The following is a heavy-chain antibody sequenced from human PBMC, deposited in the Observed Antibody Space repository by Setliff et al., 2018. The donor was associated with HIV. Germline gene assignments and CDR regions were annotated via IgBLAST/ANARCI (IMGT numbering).Heavy chain of an antibody. CDR1: GGSISSSSYY. V-gene: IGHV4-39*07. CDR3: ARLRVSSSSQTFDH. J-gene: IGHJ4*02. D-gene: IGHD6-6*01. CDR2: IFYSGHT. Sequence: PSETLSLTCTVSGGSISSSSYYWGWIRQPPGKGLEWIGNIFYSGHTFYNPSLKSRVTISVDTSRNQFSLKLSSVTAADTAVYYCARLRVSSSSQTFDHWGQGILVTVSS.